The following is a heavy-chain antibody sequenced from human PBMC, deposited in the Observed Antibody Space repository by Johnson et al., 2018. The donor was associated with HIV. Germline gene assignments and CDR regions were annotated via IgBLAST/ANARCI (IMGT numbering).Heavy chain of an antibody. D-gene: IGHD2-15*01. CDR1: GLSFDDYA. Sequence: VQLVESGGNLVQPGRSLRLSCAVSGLSFDDYALHWVRQAPGKGLEWVSGVSWNNGTIGYADSVMGRFTISRDNAKNSMYLQMNSLRVEDTALYYCVRDTGYCSGGRCDDAFDVWGQGTMVTVSS. CDR2: VSWNNGTI. V-gene: IGHV3-9*01. J-gene: IGHJ3*01. CDR3: VRDTGYCSGGRCDDAFDV.